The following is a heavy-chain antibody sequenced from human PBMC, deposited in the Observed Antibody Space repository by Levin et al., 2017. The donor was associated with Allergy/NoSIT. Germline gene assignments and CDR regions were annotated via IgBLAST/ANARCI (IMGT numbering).Heavy chain of an antibody. V-gene: IGHV1-69*13. J-gene: IGHJ4*02. CDR2: IIPAFAST. Sequence: GASVKVSCKAFGGTLRNYPISWVRQAPGQGLEWMGGIIPAFASTNYAQKFQGRVTITADESTRTAYMELRSLRSEDTAVYFCARPRGGFYGSGSSDSWGQGTLVTVSS. D-gene: IGHD3-10*01. CDR1: GGTLRNYP. CDR3: ARPRGGFYGSGSSDS.